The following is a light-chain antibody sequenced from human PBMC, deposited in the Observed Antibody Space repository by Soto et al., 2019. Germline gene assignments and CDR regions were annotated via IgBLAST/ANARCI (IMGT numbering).Light chain of an antibody. Sequence: QMTQSPSTLAASVGDSAAITCRASQSISSWLAWYQQKPGKAPTLLIYAASRLQSGVPPRFSGSGSGTDFTLAISSLQSEDFATYYCQKSDRIPFTFGQGTRLEIK. CDR3: QKSDRIPFT. CDR2: AAS. V-gene: IGKV1-39*01. CDR1: QSISSW. J-gene: IGKJ5*01.